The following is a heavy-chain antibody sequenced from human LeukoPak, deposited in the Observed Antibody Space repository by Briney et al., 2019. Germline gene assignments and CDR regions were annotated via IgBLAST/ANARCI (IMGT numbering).Heavy chain of an antibody. V-gene: IGHV1-2*02. CDR1: GYTFTGYY. CDR3: ARADIVVVPAADFDY. Sequence: ASVTVSCQASGYTFTGYYMHWVRQATGQGLEWMGWINPNSGGTNYAQKFQGRVTMTRDTSISTVYMELSRLRSDDTAVYYCARADIVVVPAADFDYWGQGTLVTVSS. CDR2: INPNSGGT. J-gene: IGHJ4*02. D-gene: IGHD2-2*01.